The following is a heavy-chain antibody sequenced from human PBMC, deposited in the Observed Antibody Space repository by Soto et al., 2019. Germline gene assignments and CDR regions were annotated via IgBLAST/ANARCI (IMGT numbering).Heavy chain of an antibody. CDR2: IYYSGST. CDR1: GGSISSYY. D-gene: IGHD6-6*01. V-gene: IGHV4-59*08. J-gene: IGHJ4*02. Sequence: QVQLQESGPGLVKPSETLSLTCTVSGGSISSYYWSWIRQPPGKGLEWIGYIYYSGSTNYNPSLKGRVTISVDTSKNQFSLKLSSVTAADTAVYYCARSWRESSSFLYFDYWGQGTLVTVSS. CDR3: ARSWRESSSFLYFDY.